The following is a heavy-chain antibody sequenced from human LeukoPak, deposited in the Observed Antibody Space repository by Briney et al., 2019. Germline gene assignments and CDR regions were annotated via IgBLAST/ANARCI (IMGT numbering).Heavy chain of an antibody. CDR1: GFTFSSYG. Sequence: GGSLRLSCAASGFTFSSYGMNWVRQAPGKGLEWVSYISGSSSTIYNADSVKGRFTISRDNAKNKLYLQMNSLRDEDTAVYYCARVRFYYDSSGYGFCDYWGQGALVTVSS. CDR2: ISGSSSTI. D-gene: IGHD3-22*01. V-gene: IGHV3-48*02. CDR3: ARVRFYYDSSGYGFCDY. J-gene: IGHJ4*02.